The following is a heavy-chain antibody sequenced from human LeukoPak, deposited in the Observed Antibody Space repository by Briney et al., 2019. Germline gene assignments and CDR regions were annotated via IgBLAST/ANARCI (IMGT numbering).Heavy chain of an antibody. D-gene: IGHD6-13*01. CDR1: GFTFSSYA. CDR3: ARDSSQQLTYLADY. J-gene: IGHJ4*02. Sequence: PGRSLRLSCAASGFTFSSYAMHWVRQAPGKGLEWVAVISYDGSNKYYADFVKGRFTISRDNSKNTLYLQMNSLRAEDTAVYYCARDSSQQLTYLADYWGQGTLVTVSS. CDR2: ISYDGSNK. V-gene: IGHV3-30-3*01.